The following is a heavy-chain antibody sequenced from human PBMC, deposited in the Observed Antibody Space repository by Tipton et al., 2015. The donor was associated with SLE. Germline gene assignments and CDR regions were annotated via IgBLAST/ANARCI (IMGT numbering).Heavy chain of an antibody. CDR1: GFTFDDYA. CDR2: ISWTSGSI. J-gene: IGHJ4*02. Sequence: SLRLSCAASGFTFDDYAMHWVRQAPGKGLEWVSVISWTSGSIGYADSVKGRFTTSRDNAKNSLYLQMNSLRPEDTALYYCVRGVRGVGATTLDYWGQGTLVTVSS. D-gene: IGHD1-26*01. CDR3: VRGVRGVGATTLDY. V-gene: IGHV3-9*01.